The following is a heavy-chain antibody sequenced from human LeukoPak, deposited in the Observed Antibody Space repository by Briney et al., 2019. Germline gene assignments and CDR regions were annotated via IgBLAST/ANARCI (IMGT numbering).Heavy chain of an antibody. CDR2: INHSGST. D-gene: IGHD3-9*01. J-gene: IGHJ4*02. Sequence: PSETLSLTCAVHGGSFSGYYWSWIRQPPGKGLEWIGEINHSGSTNYNPSLKSRVTISVDTSKNQFSLKLSSVTAADTAVYYCARGQVGYFDWLPDPYFDYWGQGTLVTVSS. CDR3: ARGQVGYFDWLPDPYFDY. CDR1: GGSFSGYY. V-gene: IGHV4-34*01.